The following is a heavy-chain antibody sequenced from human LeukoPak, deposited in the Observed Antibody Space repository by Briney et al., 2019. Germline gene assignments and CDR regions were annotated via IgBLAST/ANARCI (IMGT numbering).Heavy chain of an antibody. CDR1: GGSMNSYY. D-gene: IGHD1-14*01. V-gene: IGHV4-59*01. Sequence: SEALSLTCTVSGGSMNSYYWSWIRQPPGKGLGWIGYIYYSGSTNYNPSLKSRVTISVDTSKKQVSQKLSSVTAADTAVYYCARVSPRPRFDYWGQGTLVTVSS. CDR3: ARVSPRPRFDY. J-gene: IGHJ4*02. CDR2: IYYSGST.